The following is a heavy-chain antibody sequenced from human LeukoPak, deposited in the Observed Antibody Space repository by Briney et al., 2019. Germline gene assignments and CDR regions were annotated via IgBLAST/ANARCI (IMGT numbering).Heavy chain of an antibody. CDR2: IVVGSGNT. CDR3: AAAEGYSSGWELDY. J-gene: IGHJ4*02. D-gene: IGHD6-19*01. CDR1: GFTFTSSA. Sequence: SVRVSCKASGFTFTSSAVQWVRQARGQRLEWIGWIVVGSGNTNYAQKFQERVTITRDMSTSTAYMELSSLRSEDTAVYYCAAAEGYSSGWELDYWGQGTLATVSS. V-gene: IGHV1-58*01.